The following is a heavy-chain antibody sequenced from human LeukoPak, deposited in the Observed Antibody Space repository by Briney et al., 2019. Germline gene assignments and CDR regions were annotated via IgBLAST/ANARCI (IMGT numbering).Heavy chain of an antibody. CDR1: GFTFSSYA. D-gene: IGHD3-16*01. CDR3: CRHFGGQPLDP. Sequence: GGSLRLSCAASGFTFSSYAMSWVRQAPGKGLEWVSVISGSGGSTYYADSVKGRFTISRDDSQNTAYLQMNSLKIEDTAVYYCCRHFGGQPLDPWGQGTLVTVSS. V-gene: IGHV3-23*01. CDR2: ISGSGGST. J-gene: IGHJ5*02.